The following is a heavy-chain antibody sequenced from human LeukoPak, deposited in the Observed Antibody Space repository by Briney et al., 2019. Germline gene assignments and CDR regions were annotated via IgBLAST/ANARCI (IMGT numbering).Heavy chain of an antibody. Sequence: SETLSLTCSVSGGSVSSSSYYWSWIRQHPGKGLEWIGYIYYSGSTYYNPSLKSRVTISVDTSKNQFSLKLSSVTAADTAVYYCARVPYYYGSGSYRAFDPWGQGTLVTVSS. CDR2: IYYSGST. CDR1: GGSVSSSSYY. CDR3: ARVPYYYGSGSYRAFDP. V-gene: IGHV4-31*03. D-gene: IGHD3-10*01. J-gene: IGHJ5*02.